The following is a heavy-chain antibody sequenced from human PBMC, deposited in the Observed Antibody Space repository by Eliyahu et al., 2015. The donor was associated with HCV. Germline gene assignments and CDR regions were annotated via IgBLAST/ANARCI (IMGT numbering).Heavy chain of an antibody. CDR1: GGSIXSXXW. CDR3: ASHTRKLAWFSSVGSWSAYSYGMDV. Sequence: QVQLQESGPGLVKPSGTLSLTCXVSGGSIXSXXWWGWXRXPPGKGLEWIGEIYHSGSTNYNPSLKSRVTISVDKSKNQFSLKLSSVTAADTAVYYCASHTRKLAWFSSVGSWSAYSYGMDVWGQGTTVTVSS. CDR2: IYHSGST. D-gene: IGHD3-3*01. V-gene: IGHV4-4*02. J-gene: IGHJ6*02.